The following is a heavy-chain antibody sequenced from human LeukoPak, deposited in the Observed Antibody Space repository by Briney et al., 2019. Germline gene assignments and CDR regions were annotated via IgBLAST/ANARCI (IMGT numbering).Heavy chain of an antibody. CDR1: GGSISSYY. CDR3: GGIAAAGRDVDY. CDR2: IYYSGST. D-gene: IGHD6-13*01. V-gene: IGHV4-59*01. Sequence: SQTLSLTGTVSGGSISSYYWSSIRHPPGKGLEWIGYIYYSGSTNYNPSLKSRVTISVDTSKTQFSLKLSSVTAADTAVYYCGGIAAAGRDVDYWGQGTLVTVSS. J-gene: IGHJ4*02.